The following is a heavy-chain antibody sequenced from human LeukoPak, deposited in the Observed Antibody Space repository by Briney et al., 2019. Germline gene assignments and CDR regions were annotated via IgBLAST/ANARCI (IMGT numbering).Heavy chain of an antibody. D-gene: IGHD1-14*01. J-gene: IGHJ4*02. Sequence: GGSLRLSCAASGFTFSSYWMSWVLQAPGKGLEWVANIKPDGSEKYYVDSVKGRFTISRDNAKNSLYLQMSSLRVEDTALYFCARHNPLWGYWGQGTLVTVSS. CDR2: IKPDGSEK. CDR1: GFTFSSYW. V-gene: IGHV3-7*04. CDR3: ARHNPLWGY.